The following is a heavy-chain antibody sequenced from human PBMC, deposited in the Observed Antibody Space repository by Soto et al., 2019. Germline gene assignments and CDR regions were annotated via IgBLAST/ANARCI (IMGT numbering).Heavy chain of an antibody. CDR1: GDSVSSNSAA. CDR2: TYYKSKWYN. D-gene: IGHD6-19*01. J-gene: IGHJ6*02. CDR3: ARTVAGKHYYYYYGMDV. V-gene: IGHV6-1*01. Sequence: PSQTLSLTCAISGDSVSSNSAAWNWIRQSPSRGLEWLGRTYYKSKWYNDYANSVKGRFTISRDNSKNTLYLQMGSLRAEDMAVYYCARTVAGKHYYYYYGMDVWGQGTTVTVSS.